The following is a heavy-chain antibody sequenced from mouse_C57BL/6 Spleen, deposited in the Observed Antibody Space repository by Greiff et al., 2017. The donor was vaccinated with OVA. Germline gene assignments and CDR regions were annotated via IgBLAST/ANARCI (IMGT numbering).Heavy chain of an antibody. J-gene: IGHJ3*01. Sequence: EVKVVESGGGLVQSGRSLRLSCATSGFTFSDFYMEWVRQAPGKGLEWIAASRNKANDYTTEYSASVKGRFIVSRDTSQSILYLQMNALRAEDTAIYYCARDADDYDGGAWFAYWGQGTLVTVSA. CDR1: GFTFSDFY. CDR2: SRNKANDYTT. CDR3: ARDADDYDGGAWFAY. V-gene: IGHV7-1*01. D-gene: IGHD2-4*01.